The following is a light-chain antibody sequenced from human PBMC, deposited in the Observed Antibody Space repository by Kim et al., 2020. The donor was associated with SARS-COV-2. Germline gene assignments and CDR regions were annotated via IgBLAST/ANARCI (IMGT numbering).Light chain of an antibody. CDR1: SSDVGGYNY. CDR3: SSYTSSSTLV. V-gene: IGLV2-14*03. Sequence: GQSITIACTGTSSDVGGYNYVSWYQQHPGKAPKLVIYDVSNRPSGVSNRFSGSKSGNTASLTISGLQAEDEADYYCSSYTSSSTLVFGTGTKVTVL. CDR2: DVS. J-gene: IGLJ1*01.